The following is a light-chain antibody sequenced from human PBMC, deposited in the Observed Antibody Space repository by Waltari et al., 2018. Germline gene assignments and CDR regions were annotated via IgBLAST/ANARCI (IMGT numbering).Light chain of an antibody. CDR1: QSVSIH. J-gene: IGKJ1*01. CDR3: QQFNDWPRT. Sequence: EVVITQSPATLSVSPGERATLSCRASQSVSIHLDWYQQKPGQAPRLLIYGASTRATGVPARFSGSGSGTEFTLTISSLQSEDFAVYYCQQFNDWPRTFGHGTKVEIK. V-gene: IGKV3-15*01. CDR2: GAS.